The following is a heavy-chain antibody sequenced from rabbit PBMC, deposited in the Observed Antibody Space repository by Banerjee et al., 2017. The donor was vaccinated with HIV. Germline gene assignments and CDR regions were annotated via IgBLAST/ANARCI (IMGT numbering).Heavy chain of an antibody. CDR2: ITTSSGNT. V-gene: IGHV1S45*01. D-gene: IGHD1-1*01. J-gene: IGHJ4*01. CDR1: GFSFSHKYV. Sequence: QAQLEESGGDLVKPEGSLTLTCTASGFSFSHKYVMCWVRQAPGKGLEWIACITTSSGNTVYATWAKGRFTNARTSSTTVALQMTSLTAADTATYCGAREVAGVIGGNFGLWGPGTLVTVS. CDR3: AREVAGVIGGNFGL.